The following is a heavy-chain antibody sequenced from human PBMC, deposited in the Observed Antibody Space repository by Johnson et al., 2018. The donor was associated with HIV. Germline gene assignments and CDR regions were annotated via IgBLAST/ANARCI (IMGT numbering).Heavy chain of an antibody. CDR3: AKGDIVVVPAADYSSSSVDI. D-gene: IGHD2-2*01. CDR1: GFTVSSTY. J-gene: IGHJ3*02. CDR2: IYSGGST. V-gene: IGHV3-53*01. Sequence: VQLVESGGGVVQSGRSLRLSCAASGFTVSSTYMSWVRQAPGKELEWVSAIYSGGSTYYADSVQGRFTISRDHAKNSLYLQMNSLRAEDTAVYYCAKGDIVVVPAADYSSSSVDIWGQGTMVTVSS.